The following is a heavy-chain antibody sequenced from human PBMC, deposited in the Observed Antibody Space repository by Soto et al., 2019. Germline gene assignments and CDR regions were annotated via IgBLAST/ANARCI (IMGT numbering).Heavy chain of an antibody. CDR1: GASMNTRSYY. Sequence: PSETLSLTCTVTGASMNTRSYYWGWIRQPPGKGLEWIGSFYYSGSTYYNVSLKSRVTIFGDTSKNQFSLRLTSVTAADTALYYCARQYSSAWSRLEASFDPWGQGTHVPVSS. V-gene: IGHV4-39*01. CDR3: ARQYSSAWSRLEASFDP. D-gene: IGHD6-13*01. J-gene: IGHJ5*02. CDR2: FYYSGST.